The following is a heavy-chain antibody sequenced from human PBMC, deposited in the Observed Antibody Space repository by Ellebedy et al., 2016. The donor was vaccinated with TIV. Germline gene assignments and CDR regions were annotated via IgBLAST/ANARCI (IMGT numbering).Heavy chain of an antibody. D-gene: IGHD1-1*01. V-gene: IGHV3-30-3*01. Sequence: GGSLRLSXAASGFTFSSYAMHWVRQAPGKGLEWVAVISYDGSNKYYADSVKGRFTISRDNSKNTLYLQMNSLRAEDTAVYYCARDGIVDYGMDVWGQGTTVTVSS. J-gene: IGHJ6*02. CDR3: ARDGIVDYGMDV. CDR2: ISYDGSNK. CDR1: GFTFSSYA.